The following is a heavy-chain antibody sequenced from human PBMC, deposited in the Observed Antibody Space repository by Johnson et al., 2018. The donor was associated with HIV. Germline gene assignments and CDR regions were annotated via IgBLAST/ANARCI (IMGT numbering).Heavy chain of an antibody. Sequence: LVEYGGGVVQPGRSLRLSCAASGFTFDDYAMHWVRQAPGKGLEWVSGISWNSGSIGYADSVKGRFTISRDNSKNSLYLQMNSLRAEDTAVYYCASITTIAAAGRGAFDIWGQRTMVTVSS. D-gene: IGHD6-13*01. V-gene: IGHV3-9*01. J-gene: IGHJ3*02. CDR3: ASITTIAAAGRGAFDI. CDR1: GFTFDDYA. CDR2: ISWNSGSI.